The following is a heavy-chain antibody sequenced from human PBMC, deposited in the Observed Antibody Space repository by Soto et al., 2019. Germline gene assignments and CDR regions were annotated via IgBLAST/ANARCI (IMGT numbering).Heavy chain of an antibody. J-gene: IGHJ3*02. CDR2: IWYDGSNK. CDR1: GFTFSSYG. Sequence: GGSLRLSCAASGFTFSSYGMHWVRQAPGKGLEWVAVIWYDGSNKYYADSVKGRFTISRDNSKNTLYLQMNSLRAEDTAVYYCAGDTADYYGSGSYAFDILGQGTMVTVSS. V-gene: IGHV3-33*01. CDR3: AGDTADYYGSGSYAFDI. D-gene: IGHD3-10*01.